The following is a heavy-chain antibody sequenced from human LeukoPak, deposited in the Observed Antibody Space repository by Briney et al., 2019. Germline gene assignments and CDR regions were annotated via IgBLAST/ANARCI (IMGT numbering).Heavy chain of an antibody. V-gene: IGHV4-59*12. D-gene: IGHD3-10*01. Sequence: SETLSLTCTVSGGSISSYYWSWIRQPPGKGLEWIGYIYYSGSTNYNPSLKSRVTISVDTSKNQFSLKLSSVTAADTAVYYCARDREYYRGVITVYYYYMDVWGKGTTVTISS. J-gene: IGHJ6*03. CDR1: GGSISSYY. CDR3: ARDREYYRGVITVYYYYMDV. CDR2: IYYSGST.